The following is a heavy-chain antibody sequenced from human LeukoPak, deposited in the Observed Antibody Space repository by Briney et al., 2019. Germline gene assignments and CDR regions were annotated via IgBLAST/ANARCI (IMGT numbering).Heavy chain of an antibody. CDR2: ISSSSSYI. CDR1: GFTLSSYS. CDR3: AREGGSYSNYFDY. Sequence: GGSLRLSCAASGFTLSSYSMNWVRQAPGKGLEWVSSISSSSSYIYYADSVKGRFTISRDNAKNTLYLQMNSLKAEDTAIYYCAREGGSYSNYFDYWGQGTLVTVSS. J-gene: IGHJ4*02. D-gene: IGHD1-26*01. V-gene: IGHV3-21*01.